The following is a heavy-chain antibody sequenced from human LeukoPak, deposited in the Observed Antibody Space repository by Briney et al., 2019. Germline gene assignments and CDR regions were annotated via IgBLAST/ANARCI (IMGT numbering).Heavy chain of an antibody. V-gene: IGHV3-11*04. CDR3: AKSPGGYSGPFGD. CDR2: ISTSGTAV. D-gene: IGHD5-12*01. J-gene: IGHJ4*02. Sequence: GGSLRLSCAASGFTFSDYYMSWIRQAPGKGLEWVSYISTSGTAVYYADSGKGRFTISRDNAKNSLYLQMNSLRVEDTAVYYCAKSPGGYSGPFGDWGQGTLVTVSS. CDR1: GFTFSDYY.